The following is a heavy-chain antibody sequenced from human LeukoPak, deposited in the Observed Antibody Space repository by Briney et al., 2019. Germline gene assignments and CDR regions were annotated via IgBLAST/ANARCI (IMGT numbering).Heavy chain of an antibody. Sequence: SETLSLTCTVSGYSISTGYYWDWIRQPPGKGLEWIGTFYHGGSTYYNPSLKSRVTISVDTSKNQFSLKLSSVTAADTAVYYCARDRYSSGWPGKSYYYYYMDVGGKGTTVTVSS. V-gene: IGHV4-38-2*02. CDR2: FYHGGST. CDR3: ARDRYSSGWPGKSYYYYYMDV. CDR1: GYSISTGYY. D-gene: IGHD6-19*01. J-gene: IGHJ6*03.